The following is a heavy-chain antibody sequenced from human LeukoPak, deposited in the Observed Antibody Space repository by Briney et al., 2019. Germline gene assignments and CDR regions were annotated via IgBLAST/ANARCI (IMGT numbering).Heavy chain of an antibody. CDR2: IYYSGST. J-gene: IGHJ4*02. CDR3: ARDGFGDYAYDY. Sequence: KPSETLSLTCTVSGGSISSYYWSWIRQPPGKGLEWIGYIYYSGSTNYNPSLKSRVTISVDTSKNQFSLKLSSVTAADTAVYYCARDGFGDYAYDYWGQGTLVTVSS. D-gene: IGHD4-17*01. V-gene: IGHV4-59*01. CDR1: GGSISSYY.